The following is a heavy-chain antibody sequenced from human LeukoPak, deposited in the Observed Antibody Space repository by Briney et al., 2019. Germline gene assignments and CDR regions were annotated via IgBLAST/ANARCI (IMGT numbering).Heavy chain of an antibody. V-gene: IGHV3-30-3*01. CDR3: ARGSLVGATSYFDY. J-gene: IGHJ4*02. D-gene: IGHD1-26*01. CDR1: GFTFSSYA. CDR2: ISYDGSNK. Sequence: GGSLRLSCAASGFTFSSYAMHWVRQAPGKGLEWVAVISYDGSNKYYADSVKGRFTISRDNSKNTLYLQMNSLRAEDTAVYYCARGSLVGATSYFDYWGQGTLVTVSS.